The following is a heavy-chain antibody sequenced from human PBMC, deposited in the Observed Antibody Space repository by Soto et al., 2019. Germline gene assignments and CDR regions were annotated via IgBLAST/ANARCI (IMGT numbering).Heavy chain of an antibody. Sequence: SETMSLTCTVSGGSLNTDSSYCPWVRQPPGGGLQYLGYVYYTVVTNYNPSMKSCVTFSLDMRKSQFFLTLNSVTPAVTATSYCARVRYCSWYFGLWGRVTLGTVSS. CDR2: VYYTVVT. J-gene: IGHJ2*01. D-gene: IGHD3-10*01. V-gene: IGHV4-61*01. CDR1: GGSLNTDSSY. CDR3: ARVRYCSWYFGL.